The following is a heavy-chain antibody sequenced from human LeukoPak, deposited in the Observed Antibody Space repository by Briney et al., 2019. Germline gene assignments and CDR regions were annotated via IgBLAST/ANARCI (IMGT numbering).Heavy chain of an antibody. V-gene: IGHV3-74*01. CDR3: ARASRGNWFDP. CDR2: IGDDGSTT. CDR1: GFTFSRYW. Sequence: PGGCLRLSCAASGFTFSRYWMHWVRQAPGKGLVWVSRIGDDGSTTAYADSVKGRFTISRDNAKNTLYLQMNSLRAEDTAVYYCARASRGNWFDPWGQGSLVVVSS. D-gene: IGHD3-10*01. J-gene: IGHJ5*02.